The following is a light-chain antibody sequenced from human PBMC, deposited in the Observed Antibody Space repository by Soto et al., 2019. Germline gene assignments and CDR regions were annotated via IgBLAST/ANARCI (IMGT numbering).Light chain of an antibody. J-gene: IGKJ1*01. CDR3: QQYGSSRT. CDR2: TAS. V-gene: IGKV1D-12*01. CDR1: QGISSY. Sequence: DIQMTQSPSSVSASVGDRVTITCRSSQGISSYLAWYQQKPGKAPKLLIYTASTLQRGVPSRFSGSGSGTDFTLTISSLQPEDFAVYYCQQYGSSRTFGQGTKVEIK.